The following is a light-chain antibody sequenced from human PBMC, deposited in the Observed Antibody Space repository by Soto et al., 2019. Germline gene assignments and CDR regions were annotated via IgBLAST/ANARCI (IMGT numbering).Light chain of an antibody. J-gene: IGLJ1*01. CDR1: SSDVGGYNS. Sequence: QSVLTQPPSASGSPGQSVTISCTGTSSDVGGYNSVSWYQHHPGKAPKLMIYEVNKRPSGVPGRFSGSKSANTASLTVSGLQAEDEADYYCSSYAGSTNYVFGTGTKVTVL. V-gene: IGLV2-8*01. CDR3: SSYAGSTNYV. CDR2: EVN.